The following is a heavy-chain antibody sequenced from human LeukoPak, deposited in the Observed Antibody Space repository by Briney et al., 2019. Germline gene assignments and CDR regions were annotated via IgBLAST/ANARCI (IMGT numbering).Heavy chain of an antibody. CDR3: AKDIVVVPAAYYYYYGMDV. V-gene: IGHV3-74*01. J-gene: IGHJ6*02. D-gene: IGHD2-2*01. Sequence: GGSLRLSCAASGFTLSNYWMYWVRQAPGKGLVWVSRINNDGTTTNYADSVKGRFAISRDNSKNTLYLQMNSLRAEDTAVYYCAKDIVVVPAAYYYYYGMDVWGQGTTVTVSS. CDR1: GFTLSNYW. CDR2: INNDGTTT.